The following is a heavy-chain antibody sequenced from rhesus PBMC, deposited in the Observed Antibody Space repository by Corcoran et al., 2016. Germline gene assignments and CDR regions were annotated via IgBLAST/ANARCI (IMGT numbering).Heavy chain of an antibody. CDR2: FSVNGST. J-gene: IGHJ4*01. D-gene: IGHD2-15*01. Sequence: QVLLQESGPGLVKPSETLSLTCAVSGGSISSYNWWSWIRQPPGKGLEWIGYFSVNGSTYYNPSLQSRVTISTATSKNRFSLNLSSVTAADTAMYYCARPYDYWGRGVLVTVSS. V-gene: IGHV4-65*01. CDR1: GGSISSYNW. CDR3: ARPYDY.